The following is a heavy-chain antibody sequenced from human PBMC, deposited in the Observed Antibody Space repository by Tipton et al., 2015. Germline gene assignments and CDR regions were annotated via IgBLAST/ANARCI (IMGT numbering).Heavy chain of an antibody. Sequence: QLVQSGGGLIQPGGSLRLSCVASGFGVSSNYMSWVRQAPGKRPEWVANIKPDGGESYYLDSLKGRFTFSRDNAKNSLSLQMNSLRAEDTGVYYCARSGGYGWDSWGQGTLVIVSS. CDR1: GFGVSSNY. CDR3: ARSGGYGWDS. V-gene: IGHV3-7*01. CDR2: IKPDGGES. D-gene: IGHD5-12*01. J-gene: IGHJ4*02.